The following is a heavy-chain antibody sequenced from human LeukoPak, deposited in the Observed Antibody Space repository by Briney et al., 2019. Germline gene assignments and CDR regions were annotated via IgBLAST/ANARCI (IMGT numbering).Heavy chain of an antibody. CDR2: IYYSGST. D-gene: IGHD3-22*01. Sequence: SENLSLTCTVSGGSVSSGSYYWSWIRQPPGKGLEWIGYIYYSGSTNYNPSLKSRVTISVDTSKNQFSLKLSSVTAADTAIYYCARNAGYSDLNYWGQGVLVTVSS. J-gene: IGHJ4*02. V-gene: IGHV4-61*01. CDR3: ARNAGYSDLNY. CDR1: GGSVSSGSYY.